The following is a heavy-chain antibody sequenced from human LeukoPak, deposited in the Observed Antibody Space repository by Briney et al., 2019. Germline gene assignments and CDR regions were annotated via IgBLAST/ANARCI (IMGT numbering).Heavy chain of an antibody. CDR2: ISGSGGST. V-gene: IGHV3-23*01. J-gene: IGHJ4*02. CDR1: GFTFSSYA. D-gene: IGHD2-2*01. Sequence: GGSLRLSCAASGFTFSSYAMSWVRQAPGKGLEWVSAISGSGGSTYYADSVKGRFTISRDNSKNTLYLQMNSLRAGDTAVYYCAKDVVSTSCYYFDYWGQGTLVTVSS. CDR3: AKDVVSTSCYYFDY.